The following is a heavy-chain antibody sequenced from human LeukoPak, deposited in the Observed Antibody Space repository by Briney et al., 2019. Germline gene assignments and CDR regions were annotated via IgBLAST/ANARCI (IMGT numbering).Heavy chain of an antibody. CDR1: GGSISSYY. J-gene: IGHJ4*02. D-gene: IGHD6-13*01. Sequence: SETPSLTCTVSGGSISSYYWSWIRHPPGKGLEWIRYIYSSGSTNYNPSLKSRVTISLDTSKNQFSLKLSSVTAADTAVYYCARRYTSSWYFDYWGQGTLVTVSS. CDR3: ARRYTSSWYFDY. CDR2: IYSSGST. V-gene: IGHV4-59*03.